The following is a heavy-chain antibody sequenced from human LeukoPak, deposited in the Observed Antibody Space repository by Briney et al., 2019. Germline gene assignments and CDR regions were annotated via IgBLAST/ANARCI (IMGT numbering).Heavy chain of an antibody. V-gene: IGHV4-34*09. CDR3: AREVWADILNGPAYVDV. J-gene: IGHJ6*02. CDR2: INHSGST. Sequence: SETLSLTCAVYGGSFSGYYWSWIRQPPGKGLEWIGEINHSGSTNYNPSLKSRVTISVDTSKNQFFLKLSSVTAADTAVYYCAREVWADILNGPAYVDVWGQGTTVTVSS. D-gene: IGHD3-9*01. CDR1: GGSFSGYY.